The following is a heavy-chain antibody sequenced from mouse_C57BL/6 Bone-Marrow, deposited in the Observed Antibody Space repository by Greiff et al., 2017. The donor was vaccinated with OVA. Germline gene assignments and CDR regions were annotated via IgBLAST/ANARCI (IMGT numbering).Heavy chain of an antibody. J-gene: IGHJ1*03. V-gene: IGHV1-55*01. CDR3: ARRDYGSSYEYFDV. CDR1: GYTFTSYW. Sequence: VQLQQSGAELVKPGASVKMSCKASGYTFTSYWITWVKQRPGQGLEWIGDIYPGSGSTNYNEKFKSKATLTVDTSSSTAYMQLSSLTSEDSAVYYCARRDYGSSYEYFDVWGTGTTVTVSS. CDR2: IYPGSGST. D-gene: IGHD1-1*01.